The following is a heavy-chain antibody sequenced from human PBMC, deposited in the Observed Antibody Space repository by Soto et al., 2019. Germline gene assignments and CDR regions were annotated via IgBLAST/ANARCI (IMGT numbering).Heavy chain of an antibody. D-gene: IGHD6-19*01. CDR2: ISAYNGNT. Sequence: PPASVKVSCEASGYTFTSYGISWVRQAPGQGLEWMGWISAYNGNTNYAQKLQGRVTMTTDTSTSTAYMELRSLRSDDTAVYYCARKGSSWAGGAFDIWGQGTMVTVSS. V-gene: IGHV1-18*01. CDR3: ARKGSSWAGGAFDI. CDR1: GYTFTSYG. J-gene: IGHJ3*02.